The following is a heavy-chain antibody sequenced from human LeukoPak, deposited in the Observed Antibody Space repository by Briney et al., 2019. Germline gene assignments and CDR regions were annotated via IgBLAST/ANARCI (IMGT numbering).Heavy chain of an antibody. Sequence: GASVKVSCKASGYTFTDYYMQWVRQAPGQGLEWMGWIIPNSGVTDSAQKFQGRLTMTRDTSISTAYMELSRLRSDDTAVYYCVRGGPAYYYDTSSYHHDYWGQGTLVTVSS. CDR1: GYTFTDYY. D-gene: IGHD3-22*01. CDR2: IIPNSGVT. J-gene: IGHJ4*02. CDR3: VRGGPAYYYDTSSYHHDY. V-gene: IGHV1-2*02.